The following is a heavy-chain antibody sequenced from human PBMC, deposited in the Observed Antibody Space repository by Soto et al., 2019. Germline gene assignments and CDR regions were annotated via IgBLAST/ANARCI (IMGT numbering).Heavy chain of an antibody. Sequence: ASVKVSCKASGGTFSSYTISWVRQAPGQGLEWMGRIIPILGIANYAQKSQGRVTITADKSTSTAYMELSSLRSEDTAVYYCARDSRMVRGVIYQKLGPDYYYYMDVWGKGTTVTVSS. J-gene: IGHJ6*03. D-gene: IGHD3-10*01. CDR1: GGTFSSYT. CDR2: IIPILGIA. V-gene: IGHV1-69*04. CDR3: ARDSRMVRGVIYQKLGPDYYYYMDV.